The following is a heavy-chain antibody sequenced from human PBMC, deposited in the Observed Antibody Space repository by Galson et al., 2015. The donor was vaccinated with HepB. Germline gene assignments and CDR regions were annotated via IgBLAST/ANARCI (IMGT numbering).Heavy chain of an antibody. D-gene: IGHD3-22*01. CDR2: ISYDGSNK. J-gene: IGHJ4*02. CDR1: RFTFSTYG. V-gene: IGHV3-30*03. CDR3: ARGLEGSGYWHYFDY. Sequence: SLRLSCAASRFTFSTYGMHWVRQAPGKGLEWVALISYDGSNKNYADSVKGRFTISRDNSKNTLYLQMNSLRTEDTAVYYCARGLEGSGYWHYFDYWGQGTLVTVSS.